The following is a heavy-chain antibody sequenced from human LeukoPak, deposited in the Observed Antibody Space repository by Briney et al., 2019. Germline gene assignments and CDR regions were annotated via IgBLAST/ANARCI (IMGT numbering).Heavy chain of an antibody. D-gene: IGHD1-26*01. CDR3: ETVDSGSRDYFDY. J-gene: IGHJ4*02. CDR2: IYYSGST. V-gene: IGHV4-59*12. Sequence: MASETLSLTCTVSGGSISSYYWSWIRQPPGKGLEWIGYIYYSGSTNYNPSLKGRVTMSVDTSKNQFSLKLTSVTAADTAVYYCETVDSGSRDYFDYWGQGTLVTVSS. CDR1: GGSISSYY.